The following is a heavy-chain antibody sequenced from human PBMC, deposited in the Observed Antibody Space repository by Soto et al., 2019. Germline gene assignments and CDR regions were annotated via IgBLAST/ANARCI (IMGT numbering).Heavy chain of an antibody. Sequence: EVQLLESGGGLVQPGGSLRLSCAASGFTFSSYAMSWLRQAPGKGLEWVSAISGSGGSTYYADSVKGRFTISSDNSKNTLDLQMNSLRGEDTAVYYCAKDGGQLWPTDYWGQGTLVTVSS. CDR2: ISGSGGST. J-gene: IGHJ4*02. CDR3: AKDGGQLWPTDY. D-gene: IGHD5-18*01. CDR1: GFTFSSYA. V-gene: IGHV3-23*01.